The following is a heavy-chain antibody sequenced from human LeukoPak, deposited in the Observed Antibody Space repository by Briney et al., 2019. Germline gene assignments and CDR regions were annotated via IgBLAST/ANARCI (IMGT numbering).Heavy chain of an antibody. CDR1: GGTFSSYA. D-gene: IGHD6-13*01. J-gene: IGHJ5*02. V-gene: IGHV1-69*13. Sequence: ASVKVSCKASGGTFSSYATSWVRQAPGQGLEWMGGIIPIFGTANYAQKFQGRVTITADESTSTAYMELSSLRSEDTAVYYCARGQQLAPGWFDPWGQGTLVTVSS. CDR3: ARGQQLAPGWFDP. CDR2: IIPIFGTA.